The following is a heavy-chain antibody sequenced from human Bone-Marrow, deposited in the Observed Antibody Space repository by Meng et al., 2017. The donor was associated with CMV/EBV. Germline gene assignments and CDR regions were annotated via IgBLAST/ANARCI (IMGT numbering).Heavy chain of an antibody. J-gene: IGHJ4*02. Sequence: SETLSLTCSVSGGSVSSGSYYWSWIRQPPGKGLEWIGYIYHSGSTTNNPSLKSRVTISVDTSKNQFSLKLSSVTAADTAVYYCARDRYGAIDYWGQGTLVTVSS. CDR2: IYHSGST. D-gene: IGHD4-17*01. CDR1: GGSVSSGSYY. V-gene: IGHV4-61*01. CDR3: ARDRYGAIDY.